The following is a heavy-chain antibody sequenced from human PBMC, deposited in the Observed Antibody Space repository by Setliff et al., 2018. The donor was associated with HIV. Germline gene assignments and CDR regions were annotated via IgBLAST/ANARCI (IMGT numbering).Heavy chain of an antibody. CDR3: ATARSKVRLGELSLFDY. D-gene: IGHD3-16*02. J-gene: IGHJ4*02. CDR2: FDPEDGET. CDR1: GYTLTELS. V-gene: IGHV1-24*01. Sequence: ASVKVSCKVSGYTLTELSMHWVRQAPGKGLEWMGGFDPEDGETIYAQKFQGRVTMTEDTSTDTAYMELSSLRSEDTAVYYCATARSKVRLGELSLFDYWGQGTLVTISS.